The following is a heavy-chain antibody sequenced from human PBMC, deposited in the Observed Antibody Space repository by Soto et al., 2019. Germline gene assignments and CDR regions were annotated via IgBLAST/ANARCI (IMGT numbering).Heavy chain of an antibody. J-gene: IGHJ4*02. CDR2: INAGNGNT. Sequence: ASVKVSCKASGYTFTSYAMHWVRQAPGQRLEWMGWINAGNGNTKYSQKFQGRVTITRDTSASTAYMELSSLRSEDTAVYYCARSSHDYVWGSYRYLFDYWGQGTLVTVSS. CDR3: ARSSHDYVWGSYRYLFDY. CDR1: GYTFTSYA. V-gene: IGHV1-3*01. D-gene: IGHD3-16*02.